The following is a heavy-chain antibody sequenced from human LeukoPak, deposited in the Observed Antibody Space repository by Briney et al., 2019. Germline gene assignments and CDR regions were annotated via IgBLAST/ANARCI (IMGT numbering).Heavy chain of an antibody. CDR1: GSSFSTYA. V-gene: IGHV3-23*01. Sequence: GGSLRLSCVASGSSFSTYAMTWVRQAPEKGLEWVSVIGDSSTPTYYADSVKGRFTISRDNSKNTLYLQMNSLRSEDTAVYYCAKRTSSSSSWSSWDYWGQGTLVTVSS. D-gene: IGHD6-13*01. J-gene: IGHJ4*02. CDR3: AKRTSSSSSWSSWDY. CDR2: IGDSSTPT.